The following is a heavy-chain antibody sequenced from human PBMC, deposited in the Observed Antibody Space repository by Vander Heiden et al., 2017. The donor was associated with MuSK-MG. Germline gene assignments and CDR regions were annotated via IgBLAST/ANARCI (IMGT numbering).Heavy chain of an antibody. J-gene: IGHJ2*01. V-gene: IGHV3-30*03. Sequence: QVQLVESGGGVVQPGRSLRLSCAASGFTFSSYGMHWVRQAPGKGLEWVAVISYDGSNNYDSYSVKGRFTISRDMSNNTLYLNLHSMSAEDTAGCCCVIVWVGGPEGYW. D-gene: IGHD1-26*01. CDR1: GFTFSSYG. CDR2: ISYDGSNN. CDR3: VIVWVGGPEGYW.